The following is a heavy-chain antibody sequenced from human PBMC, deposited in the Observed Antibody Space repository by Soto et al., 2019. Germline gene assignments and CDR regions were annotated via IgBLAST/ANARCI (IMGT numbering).Heavy chain of an antibody. CDR3: AHGSGVLFDP. D-gene: IGHD3-10*01. Sequence: GGSLRLSCAACGFTFSSYAMSWVRQAPGKGLEWVSAISGSGGSTYYADSVKGRFTISRDNSKNTLYLQMNSLRAEDTAVYYCAHGSGVLFDPWGQGTLVTVSS. J-gene: IGHJ5*02. CDR2: ISGSGGST. CDR1: GFTFSSYA. V-gene: IGHV3-23*01.